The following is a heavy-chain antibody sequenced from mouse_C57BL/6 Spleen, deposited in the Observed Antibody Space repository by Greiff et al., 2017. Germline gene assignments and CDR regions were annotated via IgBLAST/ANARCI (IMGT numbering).Heavy chain of an antibody. Sequence: VQLKESGGGLVKPGGSLKLSCAASGFTFSDYGMHWVRQAPEKGLEWVAYISSGSSTIYYADTVKGRFTISRDNAKNTLFLQMTSLRSEDTAMYYCARKAYYSIYYFDYWGQGTTLTVSS. D-gene: IGHD2-5*01. CDR3: ARKAYYSIYYFDY. J-gene: IGHJ2*01. CDR2: ISSGSSTI. V-gene: IGHV5-17*01. CDR1: GFTFSDYG.